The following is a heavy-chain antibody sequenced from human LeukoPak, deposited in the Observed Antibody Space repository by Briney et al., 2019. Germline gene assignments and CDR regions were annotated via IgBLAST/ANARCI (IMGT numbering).Heavy chain of an antibody. Sequence: GGSLRLSCAASGFVFSGSWMTWVRQAPGKGLEWVANIKQDGSDKYYVDSVKGRFTTTRDNAKNSLDLKMNSLRAEDTAVYYCAKYRGKGTSWPLDVWGQGAIVTVSS. J-gene: IGHJ3*01. CDR2: IKQDGSDK. CDR1: GFVFSGSW. V-gene: IGHV3-7*01. D-gene: IGHD1-26*01. CDR3: AKYRGKGTSWPLDV.